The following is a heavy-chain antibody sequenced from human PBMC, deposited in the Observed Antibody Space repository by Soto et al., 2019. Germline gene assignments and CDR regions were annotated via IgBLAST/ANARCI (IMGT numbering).Heavy chain of an antibody. D-gene: IGHD6-13*01. Sequence: ESLSLACPVSGASISSYYWSWIRQPPGKGLEWIGYIYYSGSTNYNPSLKSRVTISVDTSKNQFSLKLSSVTAADTAVYYCARANYSSSWYGGDRWFDPWGQGTLVTVYS. CDR2: IYYSGST. V-gene: IGHV4-59*01. CDR1: GASISSYY. CDR3: ARANYSSSWYGGDRWFDP. J-gene: IGHJ5*02.